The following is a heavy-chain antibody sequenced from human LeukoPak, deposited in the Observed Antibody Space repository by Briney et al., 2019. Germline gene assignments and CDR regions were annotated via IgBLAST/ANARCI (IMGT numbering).Heavy chain of an antibody. Sequence: ASVKVSCKASGGTFSSYAISWVRQAPGQGLEWMGGIIPVFGTANYAQKFQGRITITADKSTSTAYMELSNLRSEDTAVYYCARRGYYDSRGYFDYWGQGTLVTVSS. J-gene: IGHJ4*02. CDR2: IIPVFGTA. CDR1: GGTFSSYA. CDR3: ARRGYYDSRGYFDY. D-gene: IGHD3-22*01. V-gene: IGHV1-69*06.